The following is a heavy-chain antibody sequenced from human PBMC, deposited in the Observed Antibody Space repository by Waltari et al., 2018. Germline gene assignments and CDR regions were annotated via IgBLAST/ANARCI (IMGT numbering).Heavy chain of an antibody. Sequence: EVQLVESGGGLAQPGGSLRPSCAASGLSVSNYWMTWVRQASGKGPEWVANIKQDGSEKYYMDSVKGRFTISRDNAKNSLYLQMNNLRVEDTAVYYCTRGGRDSSWYWRDWGQGTLVTVSS. J-gene: IGHJ4*02. D-gene: IGHD6-13*01. CDR2: IKQDGSEK. CDR1: GLSVSNYW. CDR3: TRGGRDSSWYWRD. V-gene: IGHV3-7*01.